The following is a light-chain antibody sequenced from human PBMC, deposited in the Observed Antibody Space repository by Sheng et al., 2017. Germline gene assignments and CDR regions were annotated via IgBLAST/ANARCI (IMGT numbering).Light chain of an antibody. Sequence: QSALTQPASVSGSPGQSITISCTGTSSDVGIYNLVSWYQQHPGKAPKLMIYEVSKRPSGVSNRFSGSKSGNTASLTISGLQAEDEADYYCCSYAGSSTSYVFGTGTKVSV. J-gene: IGLJ1*01. CDR1: SSDVGIYNL. CDR3: CSYAGSSTSYV. V-gene: IGLV2-23*02. CDR2: EVS.